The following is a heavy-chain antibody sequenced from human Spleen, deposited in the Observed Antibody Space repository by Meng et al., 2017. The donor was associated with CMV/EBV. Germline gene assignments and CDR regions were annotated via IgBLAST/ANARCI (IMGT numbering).Heavy chain of an antibody. CDR1: GFDFSDYY. CDR3: VRDQGGESMIAVLIERFGMDV. Sequence: GESLKISCVVSGFDFSDYYMSWIRQAPGKGLEWVAVISYDGSNKYTADSVQGRLTISRDNSKNNLYLQMNSLTVEDTAVYYCVRDQGGESMIAVLIERFGMDVWGQGTTVTVSS. V-gene: IGHV3-30*03. J-gene: IGHJ6*02. CDR2: ISYDGSNK. D-gene: IGHD3-22*01.